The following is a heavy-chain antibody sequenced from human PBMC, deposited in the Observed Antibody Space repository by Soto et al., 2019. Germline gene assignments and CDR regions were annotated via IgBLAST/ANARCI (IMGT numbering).Heavy chain of an antibody. CDR1: GFTFGDYA. V-gene: IGHV3-49*05. CDR2: IRSKAYGGTT. CDR3: TRDKQSEYYDSSALGDY. D-gene: IGHD3-22*01. J-gene: IGHJ4*02. Sequence: EVQLVESGGGLVKPGRSLRLSCTASGFTFGDYAMSWFRQAPGKGLEWVGFIRSKAYGGTTEYAASVKGRFTISRDDSKSIAYLQMNSLKTEDTAVYYCTRDKQSEYYDSSALGDYWGQGTLVTVSS.